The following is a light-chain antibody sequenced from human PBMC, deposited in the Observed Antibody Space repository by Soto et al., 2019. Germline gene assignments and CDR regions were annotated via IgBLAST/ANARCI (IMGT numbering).Light chain of an antibody. CDR3: QSYDSSLSGV. Sequence: QTVVTQPPSVSGAPGQRVTISCTGSSSNIGAGYNVHWYQQVPGTAPKLLIYGNSNRPSGVPDRFSGSKSGTSASLAITGLQAEDEADYYCQSYDSSLSGVFGTGTKVTVL. V-gene: IGLV1-40*01. CDR1: SSNIGAGYN. J-gene: IGLJ1*01. CDR2: GNS.